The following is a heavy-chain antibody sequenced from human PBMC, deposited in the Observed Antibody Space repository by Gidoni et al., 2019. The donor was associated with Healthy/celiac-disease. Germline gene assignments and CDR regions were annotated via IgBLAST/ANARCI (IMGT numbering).Heavy chain of an antibody. J-gene: IGHJ4*02. CDR2: INPNSGCT. V-gene: IGHV1-2*06. Sequence: QVQLVQSGAELKKPGASVKVSCTASGYTFTGYYMHWVRQAPGQGLAWMGRINPNSGCTNEAQKFQGRVTMTRDTSISTAYMELSRLRSDDTAGYYCARVICSSTSCYQIFDYWGQGTLVTVSS. CDR1: GYTFTGYY. D-gene: IGHD2-2*01. CDR3: ARVICSSTSCYQIFDY.